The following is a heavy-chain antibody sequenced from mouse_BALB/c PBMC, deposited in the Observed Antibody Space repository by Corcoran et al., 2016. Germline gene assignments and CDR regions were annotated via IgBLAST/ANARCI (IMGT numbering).Heavy chain of an antibody. V-gene: IGHV4-1*02. CDR2: INPDSSTI. J-gene: IGHJ3*01. CDR3: RRRGTGSFAD. CDR1: GFDFSRYW. D-gene: IGHD4-1*01. Sequence: EVKLLESGGGLVQPGGSLKLYCAASGFDFSRYWMSWVRQAPGHGLEWMGEINPDSSTINYTPSLKDKFIISRDNAKNTLYLHMSKVRSEDTALYYWRRRGTGSFADGGHEILVTVSA.